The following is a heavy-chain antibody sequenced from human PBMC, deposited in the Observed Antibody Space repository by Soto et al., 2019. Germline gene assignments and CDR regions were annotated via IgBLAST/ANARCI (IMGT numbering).Heavy chain of an antibody. J-gene: IGHJ6*02. Sequence: SETLSLTCAVSGYSISSGYYWGWIRQPPGKGLEWIGSIYHSGSTYYNPSLKSRVTISVDTSKNQFSLKLSSVTAADTAVYYCARVKDXSGWYGRGRYYYYGMDVWGQGTTVTVSS. D-gene: IGHD6-19*01. V-gene: IGHV4-38-2*01. CDR2: IYHSGST. CDR3: ARVKDXSGWYGRGRYYYYGMDV. CDR1: GYSISSGYY.